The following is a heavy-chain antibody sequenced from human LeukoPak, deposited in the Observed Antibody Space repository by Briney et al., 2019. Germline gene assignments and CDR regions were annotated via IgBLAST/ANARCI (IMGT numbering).Heavy chain of an antibody. CDR3: ARESSGWYSR. CDR2: INPNSGGT. CDR1: GYTFTGYY. V-gene: IGHV1-2*06. J-gene: IGHJ4*02. D-gene: IGHD6-19*01. Sequence: ASVKVSRKASGYTFTGYYMHWVRQAPGQGLEWRGRINPNSGGTNYAQKFQGRVTMTRDTSISTAYMELSRLRSDYTAVYYCARESSGWYSRWGQGTLVTVSS.